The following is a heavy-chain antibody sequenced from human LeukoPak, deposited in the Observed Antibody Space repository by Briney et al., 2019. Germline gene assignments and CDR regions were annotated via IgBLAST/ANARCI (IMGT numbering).Heavy chain of an antibody. J-gene: IGHJ4*02. V-gene: IGHV3-30*02. CDR3: AKDLADIDYSVDY. Sequence: GGSLRLSCAASGFTFSSYGMHWVRQAPGKGLEWVAFIRYDGSNKYYADSVKGRFTISRDNSKNTLYLQMNSLRAEDTAEYYCAKDLADIDYSVDYWGQGTLVTVFS. CDR1: GFTFSSYG. CDR2: IRYDGSNK. D-gene: IGHD4-11*01.